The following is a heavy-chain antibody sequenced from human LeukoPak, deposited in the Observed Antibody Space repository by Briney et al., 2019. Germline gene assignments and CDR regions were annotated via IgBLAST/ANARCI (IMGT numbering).Heavy chain of an antibody. CDR1: RGSISNSNYH. Sequence: SETLSLICSVSRGSISNSNYHWGWIRQPPGKGLEWIGNIYYSGTTYYNPSLKSRVTISVDKSKNQFSLKLSSVTAADTAVYYCAREGGPYNWFDPWGQGTLVTVSS. J-gene: IGHJ5*02. D-gene: IGHD3-16*01. CDR2: IYYSGTT. V-gene: IGHV4-39*07. CDR3: AREGGPYNWFDP.